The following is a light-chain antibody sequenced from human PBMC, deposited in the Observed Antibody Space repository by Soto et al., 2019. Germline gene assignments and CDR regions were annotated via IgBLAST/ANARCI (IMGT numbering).Light chain of an antibody. Sequence: QSVLTQPPSVSAAPGQKVTISCSGSSSNIGNKYVSWYQQLPGTAPKLLIFENNKRPSGIPDRFSGSKSGTSATLGITGLQTGDEADYYCGTWDISLNGAVLGGGTKLTVL. CDR1: SSNIGNKY. V-gene: IGLV1-51*02. CDR3: GTWDISLNGAV. J-gene: IGLJ3*02. CDR2: ENN.